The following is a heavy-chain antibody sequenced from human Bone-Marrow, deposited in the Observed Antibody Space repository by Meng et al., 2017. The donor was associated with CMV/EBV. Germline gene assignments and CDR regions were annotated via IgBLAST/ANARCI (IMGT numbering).Heavy chain of an antibody. Sequence: GGSLRLSCAASGFTFSRYWMSWVRQAPGKGLEWVANIKQDGSEKYYVDSVKGRFTISRDNAQNSLYLQMNSLRAEDTAVYYCASRSGSPIDYYYSGMDVWGQGPTVTVSS. V-gene: IGHV3-7*01. CDR3: ASRSGSPIDYYYSGMDV. D-gene: IGHD1-26*01. CDR2: IKQDGSEK. CDR1: GFTFSRYW. J-gene: IGHJ6*02.